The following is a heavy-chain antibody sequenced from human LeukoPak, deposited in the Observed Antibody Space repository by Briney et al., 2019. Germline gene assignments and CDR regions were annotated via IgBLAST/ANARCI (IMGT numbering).Heavy chain of an antibody. CDR2: IYTRGTT. CDR3: ARVYTVMGATTVDHYHYNMDV. CDR1: GGSIRSGSYY. Sequence: PSETLSLTCTVSGGSIRSGSYYWSWIRQPAGKGLEWIGHIYTRGTTNYNPSVKSRVTVSLDTSKNQISLKLSSVTAADTAIYYCARVYTVMGATTVDHYHYNMDVWGKGTTVTVSS. J-gene: IGHJ6*04. D-gene: IGHD5-18*01. V-gene: IGHV4-61*09.